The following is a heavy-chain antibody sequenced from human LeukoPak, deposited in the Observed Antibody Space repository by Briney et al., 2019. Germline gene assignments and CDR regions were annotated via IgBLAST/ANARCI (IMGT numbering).Heavy chain of an antibody. CDR3: ASFLEWLLSGFDY. V-gene: IGHV4-39*07. Sequence: ASETLSLTCTVSGGSISSSSYYWGWIRQPPGKELEWIGSIYYSGSTYYNPSLKSRVTISVDTSKNQFSLKLSSVTAADTAVYYCASFLEWLLSGFDYWGRGTLVTVSS. D-gene: IGHD3-3*01. CDR1: GGSISSSSYY. J-gene: IGHJ4*02. CDR2: IYYSGST.